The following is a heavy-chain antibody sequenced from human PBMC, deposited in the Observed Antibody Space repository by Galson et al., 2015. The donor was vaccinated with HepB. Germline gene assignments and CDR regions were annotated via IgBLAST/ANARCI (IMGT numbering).Heavy chain of an antibody. J-gene: IGHJ4*02. CDR3: ARDRDIVATTLDY. Sequence: LRLSCAASGFTFSSYGMHWVRQAPGKGLEWVAVIWYDGSNKYYADSVKGRFTISRDNSKNTLYLQMNSLRAEDTAVYYCARDRDIVATTLDYWGQGTLVTVSS. CDR1: GFTFSSYG. CDR2: IWYDGSNK. D-gene: IGHD5-12*01. V-gene: IGHV3-33*01.